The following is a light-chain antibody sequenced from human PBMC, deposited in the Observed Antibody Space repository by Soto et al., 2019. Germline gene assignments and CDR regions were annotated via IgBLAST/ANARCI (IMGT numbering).Light chain of an antibody. CDR3: KQYNSYWK. CDR1: QGISSY. V-gene: IGKV1-9*01. CDR2: DAS. J-gene: IGKJ1*01. Sequence: DIQWPQSPSFLSSSVVDRVTITCRASQGISSYLAWYQQKPGKAPKLLIYDASTLQSGVPSRFSGSGSGTEFTLTISSLKPDDFETYYCKQYNSYWKFGKGTKVDIK.